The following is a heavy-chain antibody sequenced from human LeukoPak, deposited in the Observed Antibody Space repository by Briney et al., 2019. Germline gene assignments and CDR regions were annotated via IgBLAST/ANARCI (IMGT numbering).Heavy chain of an antibody. CDR1: GYTFTGYY. CDR3: ARPNHAISIAADRTLDY. CDR2: INPKSGGT. J-gene: IGHJ4*02. V-gene: IGHV1-2*02. D-gene: IGHD6-13*01. Sequence: ASVKVSCKASGYTFTGYYMHWVRQAPGQGLEWMGWINPKSGGTNYAQKFQGRVTMTRDTSISTAYMELSRLRSDDTAVYYCARPNHAISIAADRTLDYWGQGTQVTVSS.